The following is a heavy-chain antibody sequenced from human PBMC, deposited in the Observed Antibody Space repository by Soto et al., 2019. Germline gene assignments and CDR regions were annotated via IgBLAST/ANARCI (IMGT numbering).Heavy chain of an antibody. D-gene: IGHD1-26*01. CDR3: AKEDTVGATYYFDF. V-gene: IGHV3-30*18. CDR1: GFTFSSYG. Sequence: GDSLRLSSVASGFTFSSYGMHWVRQTPGKGLEWVAFISYDGTIQYYGDSVKGRFTISRDNSKSTLYLQMNSLRAEDTAVYYCAKEDTVGATYYFDFWGQGT. J-gene: IGHJ4*02. CDR2: ISYDGTIQ.